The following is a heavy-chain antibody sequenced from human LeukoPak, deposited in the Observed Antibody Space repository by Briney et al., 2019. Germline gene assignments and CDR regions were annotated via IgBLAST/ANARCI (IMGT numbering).Heavy chain of an antibody. J-gene: IGHJ4*02. V-gene: IGHV3-48*01. CDR1: GFTFSSYS. CDR3: VQCLASSGFQIPGPGRD. Sequence: AGGSLRLSCAASGFTFSSYSMNWVRQAPGKGLEWISYISSSGSTINYADSVKGRFTISRDCAKNSLYLQMNNLRVEDTALYYCVQCLASSGFQIPGPGRDWGRGTLVTVSS. D-gene: IGHD3-22*01. CDR2: ISSSGSTI.